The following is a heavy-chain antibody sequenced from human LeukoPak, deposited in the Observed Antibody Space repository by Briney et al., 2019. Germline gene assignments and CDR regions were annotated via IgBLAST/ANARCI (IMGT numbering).Heavy chain of an antibody. J-gene: IGHJ6*02. D-gene: IGHD3-9*01. CDR1: GRSFSGYY. V-gene: IGHV4-34*01. Sequence: SETLSLTCAVYGRSFSGYYWSWIRQPPGKGLEWIGEINHSGSTNYNPSLKSRVTISVDTSKNQLSLKLSSVTAADTAVYYCVLTRNYYGMDVWGQGTTVTVSS. CDR2: INHSGST. CDR3: VLTRNYYGMDV.